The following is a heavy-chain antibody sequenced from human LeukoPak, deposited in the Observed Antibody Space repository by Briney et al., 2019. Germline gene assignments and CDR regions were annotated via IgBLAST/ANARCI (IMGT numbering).Heavy chain of an antibody. CDR1: GDSVSSNSAA. V-gene: IGHV6-1*01. CDR2: TYYRSKWYN. CDR3: ARHWGSFADFWSGYYIEDYYFDY. J-gene: IGHJ4*02. D-gene: IGHD3-3*01. Sequence: SQTLSLICAISGDSVSSNSAAWNWIRQSPTRGLEWLGRTYYRSKWYNDYAVSVKSRITINPDTSKNQFSLQLNSVTPEDTAVYYCARHWGSFADFWSGYYIEDYYFDYWSQGTLVTVSS.